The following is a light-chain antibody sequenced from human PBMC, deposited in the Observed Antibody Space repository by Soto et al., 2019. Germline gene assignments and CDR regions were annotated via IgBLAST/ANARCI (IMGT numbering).Light chain of an antibody. CDR1: QSLLHSDGYNY. Sequence: DIVMTQSPLSLPVTPGEPASISCRSCQSLLHSDGYNYLDWFLQRPGQSPQLLIYLGSSRASRVPDRFSGSGSGTDFTLKISRVEAEDVGVYYCMQALQTPLTFGGGTKVDIK. J-gene: IGKJ4*01. V-gene: IGKV2-28*01. CDR2: LGS. CDR3: MQALQTPLT.